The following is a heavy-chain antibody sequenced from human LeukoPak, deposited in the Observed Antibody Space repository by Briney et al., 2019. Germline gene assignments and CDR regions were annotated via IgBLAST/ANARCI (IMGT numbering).Heavy chain of an antibody. CDR1: GFTFSSYA. CDR3: ARSIAVRDSDP. Sequence: PGGSLRLSCAASGFTFSSYAMSWVRQAPGKGLEWVSYISSSSSTIYYADSVKGRFTISRDNAKNSLYLQMNSLRAEDTAVYYCARSIAVRDSDPWGQGTLVTVSS. D-gene: IGHD6-19*01. V-gene: IGHV3-48*01. J-gene: IGHJ5*02. CDR2: ISSSSSTI.